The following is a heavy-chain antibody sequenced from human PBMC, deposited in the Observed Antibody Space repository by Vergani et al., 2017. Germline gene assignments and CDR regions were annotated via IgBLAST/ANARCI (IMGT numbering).Heavy chain of an antibody. CDR3: VKAAESNESVFDS. Sequence: EVQLLESGGSLKQPGGSVRLSCAASGFTFSTYAMHWVRQPPGKGKEWFLALTGGGGSTYYAASFKGRFIITRDNSRDTLYLQMNSLRPEDTATYYYVKAAESNESVFDSWGQGTLVTVSS. J-gene: IGHJ4*02. CDR1: GFTFSTYA. CDR2: LTGGGGST. D-gene: IGHD1-1*01. V-gene: IGHV3-23*01.